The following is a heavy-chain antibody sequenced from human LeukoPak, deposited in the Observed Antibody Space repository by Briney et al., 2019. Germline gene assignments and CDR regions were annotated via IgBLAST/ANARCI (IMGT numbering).Heavy chain of an antibody. V-gene: IGHV1-2*02. D-gene: IGHD3-22*01. CDR2: INPNSGGT. CDR1: GYTFTGYY. CDR3: AXXXXXXXXXXXXVIWSGYFDY. Sequence: ASVKVSCKASGYTFTGYYMHWVRQAPGQGLEWMGWINPNSGGTNYAQKFQGRVTMTRDTSISTAYMELSSLRSEDTAVYYCAXXXXXXXXXXXXVIWSGYFDYWGQGTLVTVSS. J-gene: IGHJ4*02.